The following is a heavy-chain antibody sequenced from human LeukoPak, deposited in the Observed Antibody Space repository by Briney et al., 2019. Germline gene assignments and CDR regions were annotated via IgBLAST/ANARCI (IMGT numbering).Heavy chain of an antibody. CDR3: ARHEAAMVYFDY. CDR2: IYYSGST. Sequence: SETLSLTCTVSGGSISSYYWSWIRQPPGKGLEWIGYIYYSGSTSYNPSLKSRVTISVDTSKNQFSLKLSSVTAADTAVYYCARHEAAMVYFDYWGQGTLVTVSS. V-gene: IGHV4-59*08. J-gene: IGHJ4*02. CDR1: GGSISSYY. D-gene: IGHD5-18*01.